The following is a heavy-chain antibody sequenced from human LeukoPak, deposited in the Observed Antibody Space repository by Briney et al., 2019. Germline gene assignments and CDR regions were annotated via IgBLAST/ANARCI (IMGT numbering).Heavy chain of an antibody. CDR1: GFTFSSYS. Sequence: GGSLRLSCAASGFTFSSYSMNWVRQAPGKGLEWVSSISSSRSYIYYADSVKGRFTISRDNAKNSLYLQMNSLRAEDTAVYYCARERGYSYGYSDYWGQGTLVTVSS. J-gene: IGHJ4*02. CDR2: ISSSRSYI. CDR3: ARERGYSYGYSDY. D-gene: IGHD5-18*01. V-gene: IGHV3-21*01.